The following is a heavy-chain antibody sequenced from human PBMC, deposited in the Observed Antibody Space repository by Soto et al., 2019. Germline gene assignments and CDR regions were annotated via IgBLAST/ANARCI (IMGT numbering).Heavy chain of an antibody. CDR3: ARLYRQPTVVTPDDDAFDI. D-gene: IGHD2-21*02. V-gene: IGHV1-69*12. CDR2: IIPIFGTA. J-gene: IGHJ3*02. CDR1: GGTFSSYA. Sequence: QVQLVQSGAEVKKPGSSVKVSCKASGGTFSSYAISWVRQAPGQGLEWMGGIIPIFGTANYAQKFQGRVTITADESTSTAYMELSSLRSEDTAVYYCARLYRQPTVVTPDDDAFDIWGQGTMVTVSS.